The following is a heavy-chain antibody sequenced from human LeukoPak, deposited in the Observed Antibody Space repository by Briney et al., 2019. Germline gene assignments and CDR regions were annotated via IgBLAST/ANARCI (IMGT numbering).Heavy chain of an antibody. V-gene: IGHV3-74*01. Sequence: PGGSLRLSCAASGFTFSSYWMHWVRQVPGKGLVWVSRINTDGSVTSYADSVKGRFTISRDDAKNSLYLQMNSLRAEDTAVYYCARVGDGYNRVVLDYWGQGTLVTVSS. CDR2: INTDGSVT. CDR1: GFTFSSYW. CDR3: ARVGDGYNRVVLDY. J-gene: IGHJ4*02. D-gene: IGHD5-24*01.